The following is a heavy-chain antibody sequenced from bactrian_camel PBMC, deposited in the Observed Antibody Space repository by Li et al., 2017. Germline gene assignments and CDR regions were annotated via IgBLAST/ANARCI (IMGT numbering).Heavy chain of an antibody. CDR2: HYTGTATT. V-gene: IGHV3S1*01. Sequence: HVQLVESGGGSVQAGGSLRLSCEASGGSLSRDCAGWFRQAPGQEREGVAAHYTGTATTYVADSVKGRFTISRDNANSTLYLQMNSLKTEDTGVYYCAADVLLGGQGTQVTVS. J-gene: IGHJ4*01. CDR3: AADVLL. CDR1: GGSLSRDC.